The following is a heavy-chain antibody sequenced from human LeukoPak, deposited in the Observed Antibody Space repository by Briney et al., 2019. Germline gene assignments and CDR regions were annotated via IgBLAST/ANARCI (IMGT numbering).Heavy chain of an antibody. CDR1: GYTLTELS. CDR3: ATAPPCSGGSCSYYFDY. D-gene: IGHD2-15*01. Sequence: ASVKVSCKVSGYTLTELSMHWVRQAPGKGLEWMGGFDPEDGETIYAQKFQGRVTMTEDTSTDTAYMELSSLRSEDTAVYYCATAPPCSGGSCSYYFDYWGQGTLVTVSS. J-gene: IGHJ4*02. CDR2: FDPEDGET. V-gene: IGHV1-24*01.